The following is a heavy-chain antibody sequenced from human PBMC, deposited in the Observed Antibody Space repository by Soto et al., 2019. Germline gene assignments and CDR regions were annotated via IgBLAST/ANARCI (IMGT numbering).Heavy chain of an antibody. CDR2: IYYSGST. V-gene: IGHV4-39*01. D-gene: IGHD3-16*01. J-gene: IGHJ3*02. Sequence: SETLSLTCTVSGGSISSSSYYWGWIRQPPGKGLEWIGSIYYSGSTYYNPSLKSRVTISVDTSKNQFSLKLSSVTAADTAVYYCARRGRANLGAFDIWGQGTMVTVSS. CDR1: GGSISSSSYY. CDR3: ARRGRANLGAFDI.